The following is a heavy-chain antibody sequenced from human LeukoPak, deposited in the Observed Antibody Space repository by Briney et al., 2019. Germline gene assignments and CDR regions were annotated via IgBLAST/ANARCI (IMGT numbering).Heavy chain of an antibody. CDR1: GFTFSNYA. Sequence: GGSLRLSCAVSGFTFSNYALSGVRQAPGKGLEWVANIKQDGSEKYYVDSVKGRFTISRDNAQNSLYLQMNSLRAEDTAVYYCIRSMDVWGQGTTVTVSS. V-gene: IGHV3-7*01. J-gene: IGHJ6*02. D-gene: IGHD3-3*02. CDR3: IRSMDV. CDR2: IKQDGSEK.